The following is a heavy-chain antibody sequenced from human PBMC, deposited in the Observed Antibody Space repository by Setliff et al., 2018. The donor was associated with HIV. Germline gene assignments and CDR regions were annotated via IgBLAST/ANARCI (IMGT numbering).Heavy chain of an antibody. CDR1: GYTFTGYY. D-gene: IGHD3-10*01. CDR2: INLNTGNT. Sequence: ASVKVSCKASGYTFTGYYMHWVRQAPGQGLEWMGCINLNTGNTNYAQKFQGRVIVTRDTSINTAYVELRSLRLDDTAVYFCARVASGRGRDLPDFDYWGQGTLVTVSS. J-gene: IGHJ4*02. CDR3: ARVASGRGRDLPDFDY. V-gene: IGHV1-2*02.